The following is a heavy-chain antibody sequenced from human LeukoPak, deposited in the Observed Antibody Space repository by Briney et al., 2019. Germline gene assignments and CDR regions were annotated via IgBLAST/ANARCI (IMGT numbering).Heavy chain of an antibody. J-gene: IGHJ4*02. Sequence: SETLSLTCTDSGGSISSYYWSWVRQPLGKGLEWIGHIYYSGRTNYNTSLKRRATISVDTSKNQFSLRLSSVTAADTAVYYCARDCDSSGLFYYWGQGTLVTVSS. CDR1: GGSISSYY. V-gene: IGHV4-59*01. D-gene: IGHD6-19*01. CDR3: ARDCDSSGLFYY. CDR2: IYYSGRT.